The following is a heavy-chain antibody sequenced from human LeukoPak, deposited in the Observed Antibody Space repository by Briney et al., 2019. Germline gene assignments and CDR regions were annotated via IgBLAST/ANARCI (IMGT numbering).Heavy chain of an antibody. J-gene: IGHJ4*02. CDR1: GFTFDDYA. Sequence: GGSLRLSCAASGFTFDDYAMHWVRQAPGKGLEWVSGISWNSGSIGYADSVKGRFTISRDNAKNSLYLQMNSLRAEDTALYYCAKSGGIYYDSSGYYYFDYWGQGTLATVSS. V-gene: IGHV3-9*01. CDR3: AKSGGIYYDSSGYYYFDY. D-gene: IGHD3-22*01. CDR2: ISWNSGSI.